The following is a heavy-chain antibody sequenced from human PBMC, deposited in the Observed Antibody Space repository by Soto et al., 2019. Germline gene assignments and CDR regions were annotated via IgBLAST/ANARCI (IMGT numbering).Heavy chain of an antibody. D-gene: IGHD1-1*01. V-gene: IGHV3-33*01. Sequence: QVQLVESGGGGVQPGTSLRLSCAVSGFPFSTYGFHWVSQPPGKGLEWVAVIVSDGSAKYHADSVEGRFTISRDNSKDTLYLQMNSLRAEDTAVYYCARDDAFGNENGFDIWGQGTMVTVSS. CDR3: ARDDAFGNENGFDI. J-gene: IGHJ3*02. CDR2: IVSDGSAK. CDR1: GFPFSTYG.